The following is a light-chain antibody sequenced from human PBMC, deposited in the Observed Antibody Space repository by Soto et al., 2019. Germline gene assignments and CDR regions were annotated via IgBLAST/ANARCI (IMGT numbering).Light chain of an antibody. CDR2: DVI. Sequence: QSALTQPPSASGSPGQSVTISCTVTSRDIGGYDFVSWYQQHPGKAPKLLIYDVIKRPSGVPDRLSGSKSGNTASLTVSGIQTDAEGDYYCSSYGGSNNLLFGGATKLTVL. J-gene: IGLJ2*01. V-gene: IGLV2-8*01. CDR1: SRDIGGYDF. CDR3: SSYGGSNNLL.